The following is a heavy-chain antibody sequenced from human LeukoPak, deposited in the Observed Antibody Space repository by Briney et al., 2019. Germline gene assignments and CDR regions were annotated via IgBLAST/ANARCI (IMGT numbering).Heavy chain of an antibody. CDR3: ASLMVPGYFYWYFDL. D-gene: IGHD3-9*01. J-gene: IGHJ2*01. Sequence: GGSLRLSCAAPGFTFSSYWMSWVRQAPGKGLEWVANIKQDGSEKYYVDSVKGRFTISGDNAKNSLYLQMNSLRAEDTAVYYCASLMVPGYFYWYFDLWGRGTLVTVSS. CDR2: IKQDGSEK. CDR1: GFTFSSYW. V-gene: IGHV3-7*01.